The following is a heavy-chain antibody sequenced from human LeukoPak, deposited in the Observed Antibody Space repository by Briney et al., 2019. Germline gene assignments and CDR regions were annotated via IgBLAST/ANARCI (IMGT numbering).Heavy chain of an antibody. CDR2: IYSGGTT. Sequence: GGSLRLSCAASGFTVSNNYLHWVRQAPEKGLEWVSVIYSGGTTYYANSVKGRFTISRDSSKNTMYLQMNSLRVEDTAMYYCGRDVGPWGQGTLVTVSS. J-gene: IGHJ5*02. CDR1: GFTVSNNY. V-gene: IGHV3-53*01. CDR3: GRDVGP.